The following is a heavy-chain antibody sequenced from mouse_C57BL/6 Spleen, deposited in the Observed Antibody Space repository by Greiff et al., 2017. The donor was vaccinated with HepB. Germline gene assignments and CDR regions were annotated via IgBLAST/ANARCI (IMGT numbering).Heavy chain of an antibody. J-gene: IGHJ1*03. V-gene: IGHV5-6*01. D-gene: IGHD4-1*01. CDR2: ISSGGSYT. Sequence: EVKLMESGGDLVKPGGSLKLSCAASGFTFSSYGMSWVRQTPDKRLEWVATISSGGSYTYYPDSVKGRFTISRDNAKNTLYLQMSSLKSEDTAMYYCARHRANWDGYWYFDVWGTGTTVTVSS. CDR3: ARHRANWDGYWYFDV. CDR1: GFTFSSYG.